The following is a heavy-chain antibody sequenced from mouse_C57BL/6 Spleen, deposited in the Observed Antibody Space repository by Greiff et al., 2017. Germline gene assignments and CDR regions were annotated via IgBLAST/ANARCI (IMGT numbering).Heavy chain of an antibody. D-gene: IGHD1-3*01. J-gene: IGHJ4*01. CDR3: ARGAHGDYAMDY. CDR1: GYTFTSYW. V-gene: IGHV1-64*01. Sequence: QVQLQQPGAELVKPGASVKLSCKASGYTFTSYWMHWVKQRPGQGLEWIGMIHPNSGSTNYNEKFKSKATLTVDKSSSTAYMQLSSLTSEDSAVYYCARGAHGDYAMDYWGQGTSVTVSS. CDR2: IHPNSGST.